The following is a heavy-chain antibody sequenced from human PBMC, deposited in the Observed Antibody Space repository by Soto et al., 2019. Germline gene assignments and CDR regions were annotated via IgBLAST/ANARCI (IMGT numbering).Heavy chain of an antibody. J-gene: IGHJ5*02. CDR3: AKDWWISARTPYNWFDP. D-gene: IGHD2-15*01. CDR1: GFTFSSYA. Sequence: PGGSLRLSCAASGFTFSSYAMSWVRQAPGKGLEWVSAISGSGGSTYYADSVKGRFTISRDNSKNTLYLQMNSLRAEDTAVYYCAKDWWISARTPYNWFDPWGQGTLVTVSS. V-gene: IGHV3-23*01. CDR2: ISGSGGST.